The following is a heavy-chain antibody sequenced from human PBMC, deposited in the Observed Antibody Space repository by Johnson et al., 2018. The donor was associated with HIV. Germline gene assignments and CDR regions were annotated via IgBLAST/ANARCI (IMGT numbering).Heavy chain of an antibody. CDR2: IRYDGSNK. V-gene: IGHV3-30*02. D-gene: IGHD3-22*01. J-gene: IGHJ3*02. Sequence: QMQLVESGGGLVQPGGSLRLSCAASGFTFSSYGMHWVRQAPGKGLEWVAFIRYDGSNKYYADAVKGRFTISRDNSKNTLYLQMNSLRAEDTAVYYCAKAMGGWLLAHAFDIWGQGTMVTISS. CDR1: GFTFSSYG. CDR3: AKAMGGWLLAHAFDI.